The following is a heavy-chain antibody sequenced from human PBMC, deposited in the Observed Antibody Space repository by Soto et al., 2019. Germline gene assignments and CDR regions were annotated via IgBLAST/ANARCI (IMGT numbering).Heavy chain of an antibody. J-gene: IGHJ6*03. CDR1: GYTFTSYD. CDR2: MNPNSGNT. CDR3: ARGPPPGGYFGPTGYYYYMDV. Sequence: ASVKVSCKASGYTFTSYDINWVRQATGQGLEWMGWMNPNSGNTGYAQKFQGRVTMTRDTSISTAYMELSSLRSEDTAVYYCARGPPPGGYFGPTGYYYYMDVWGKGTTVTVSS. V-gene: IGHV1-8*01. D-gene: IGHD5-12*01.